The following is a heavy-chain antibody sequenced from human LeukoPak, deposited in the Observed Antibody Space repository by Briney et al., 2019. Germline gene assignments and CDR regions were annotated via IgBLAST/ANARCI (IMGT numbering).Heavy chain of an antibody. CDR3: ATVLGATFDY. V-gene: IGHV1-69*13. CDR2: IIPIFGTA. J-gene: IGHJ4*02. D-gene: IGHD1-26*01. CDR1: GYTFTSYD. Sequence: ASVKVSCKASGYTFTSYDINWVRQAPGQGLEWMGGIIPIFGTANYAQKFQGRVTITADESTSTAYMELSSLRSEDTAVYYCATVLGATFDYWGQGTLVTVS.